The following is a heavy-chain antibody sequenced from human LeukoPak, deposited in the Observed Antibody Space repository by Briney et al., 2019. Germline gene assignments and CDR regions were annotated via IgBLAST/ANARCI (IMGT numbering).Heavy chain of an antibody. V-gene: IGHV3-9*01. CDR1: GFTFGDYS. D-gene: IGHD3-10*01. CDR2: ITWDSGTI. J-gene: IGHJ4*02. Sequence: QSGGSLTLSCAASGFTFGDYSMHWVRQAPGKGLEWVSGITWDSGTIGYADSVKGRFTISRDNSKNSLYLQLNSLRTEDTALYYCSSRRRFGAGNFDYWGQGTLVTVSS. CDR3: SSRRRFGAGNFDY.